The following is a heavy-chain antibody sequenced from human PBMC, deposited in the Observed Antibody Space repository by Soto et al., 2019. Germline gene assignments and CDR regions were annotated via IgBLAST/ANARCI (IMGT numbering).Heavy chain of an antibody. CDR3: ARVPRGYSYGVDY. J-gene: IGHJ4*02. Sequence: SETLSLTCPVSGGSISSYDWSWIRQPPGKGLEWIGYIYYSGSTNYNPSLKSRVTISVDTSKNQFSLKLSSVTAADTAVYYCARVPRGYSYGVDYWGQGTLVTVSS. D-gene: IGHD5-18*01. CDR2: IYYSGST. CDR1: GGSISSYD. V-gene: IGHV4-59*01.